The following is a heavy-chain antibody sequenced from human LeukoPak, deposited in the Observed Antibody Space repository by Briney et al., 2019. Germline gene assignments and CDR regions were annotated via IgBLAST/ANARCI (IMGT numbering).Heavy chain of an antibody. CDR1: GFTFSSYA. J-gene: IGHJ1*01. V-gene: IGHV3-30-3*01. CDR3: ATYYYDSGGFHFHH. CDR2: ISYDGSNK. D-gene: IGHD3-22*01. Sequence: GRSLRLSCAASGFTFSSYAMHWVRQAPGKGLEWVAVISYDGSNKYYADSVKGRFTISRDNSKNTLYLQMNSLRAEDMAVYYCATYYYDSGGFHFHHWGQGTLVTVSS.